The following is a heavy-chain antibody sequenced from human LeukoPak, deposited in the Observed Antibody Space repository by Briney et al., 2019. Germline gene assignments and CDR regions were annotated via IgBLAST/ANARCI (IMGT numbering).Heavy chain of an antibody. J-gene: IGHJ6*02. CDR1: GFTVSSNY. Sequence: PGGSLRLSCAASGFTVSSNYMSWVRQAPGKGLEWVSVIYSGGSTYYADSVKGRFTISRDNSKNTLYLQMNSLRAEDTAVYYCAGDWGLMWYDFWSSYYTDTGGSVGDVWGQGTTVTVSS. CDR2: IYSGGST. D-gene: IGHD3-3*01. CDR3: AGDWGLMWYDFWSSYYTDTGGSVGDV. V-gene: IGHV3-53*01.